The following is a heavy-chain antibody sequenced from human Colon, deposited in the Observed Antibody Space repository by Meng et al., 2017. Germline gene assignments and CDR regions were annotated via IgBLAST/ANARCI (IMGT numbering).Heavy chain of an antibody. CDR1: GGSFSGYY. CDR2: INHSGST. Sequence: QVPLQQWGARLLKPSETLPLTCAVYGGSFSGYYWSWIRQPPGKGLEWIGEINHSGSTNYNPSLKSRVTISVDTSKNQFSLKLSSVTAADTAVYYCARGWGYCSSTSCYFLDYWGQGTLVTVSS. J-gene: IGHJ4*02. D-gene: IGHD2-2*01. V-gene: IGHV4-34*01. CDR3: ARGWGYCSSTSCYFLDY.